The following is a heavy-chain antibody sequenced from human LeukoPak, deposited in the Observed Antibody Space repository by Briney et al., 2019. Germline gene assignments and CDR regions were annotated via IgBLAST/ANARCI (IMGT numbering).Heavy chain of an antibody. V-gene: IGHV3-30-3*01. CDR2: ISYDGSNK. J-gene: IGHJ4*02. Sequence: PGGSLRLSCAASGFTFSSYWMSWVRQAPGKGLEWVAVISYDGSNKYYADSVKGRFTISRDNSKNTLYLQMNSLRAEDTAVYYCARGRTTVVTLGGYWGQGTLVTVSS. CDR3: ARGRTTVVTLGGY. D-gene: IGHD4-23*01. CDR1: GFTFSSYW.